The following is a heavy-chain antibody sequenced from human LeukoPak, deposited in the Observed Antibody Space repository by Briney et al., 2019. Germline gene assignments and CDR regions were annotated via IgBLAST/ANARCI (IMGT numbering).Heavy chain of an antibody. CDR3: TTGAPRAYSASYSNC. V-gene: IGHV3-15*01. CDR2: IKSKTDVVTT. J-gene: IGHJ4*02. D-gene: IGHD1-26*01. Sequence: PGGSLRLSCAASGFTFSSAWMSWVRQAPGKGLEWVGRIKSKTDVVTTDYATPVKGRFTISRDDSQTTLYLQMNSLKTKDTAVYYFTTGAPRAYSASYSNCWGQGTLVTVSS. CDR1: GFTFSSAW.